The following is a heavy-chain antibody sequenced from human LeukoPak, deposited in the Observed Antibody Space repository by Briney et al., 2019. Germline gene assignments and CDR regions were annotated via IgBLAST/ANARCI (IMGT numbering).Heavy chain of an antibody. Sequence: PSGTLSLTCAVSGGSISSSNWWSWVRQPPGKGLEWIGEIYHSGSTNYNPSLKSRVTISVDTSKNQFSLKLSSVTAADTAVYYCARDDVVGTSFDYWGQGTLVTVSS. V-gene: IGHV4-4*02. D-gene: IGHD1-26*01. CDR2: IYHSGST. CDR3: ARDDVVGTSFDY. J-gene: IGHJ4*02. CDR1: GGSISSSNW.